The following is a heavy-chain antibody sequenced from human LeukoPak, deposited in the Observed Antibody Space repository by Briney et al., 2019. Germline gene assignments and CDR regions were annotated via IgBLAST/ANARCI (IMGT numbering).Heavy chain of an antibody. CDR2: ISGNSGNT. J-gene: IGHJ4*02. Sequence: GASVNVSCKASGYTFTSYDINWVRQATGQGLEWMGWISGNSGNTNYAQKFQGRVTMTTDTSTNTAYMELRSLRSDDTAVYYCAREGIHDNYFDYWGQGTLVTVSS. CDR1: GYTFTSYD. CDR3: AREGIHDNYFDY. V-gene: IGHV1-18*01. D-gene: IGHD1-1*01.